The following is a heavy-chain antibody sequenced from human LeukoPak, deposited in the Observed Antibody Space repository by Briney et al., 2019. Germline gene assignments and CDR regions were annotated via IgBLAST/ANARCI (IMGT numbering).Heavy chain of an antibody. V-gene: IGHV3-30*18. CDR1: GFTFSSYG. J-gene: IGHJ5*02. CDR3: AKAYYYGSGSGGWGP. Sequence: GGSLRLSCAASGFTFSSYGMHWVRQAPGKGLEWVAVISYDGSNKYYADSVKGRFTISRDNSKNTLYPQMNSLRAKDTAVYYCAKAYYYGSGSGGWGPWGQGTLVTVSS. D-gene: IGHD3-10*01. CDR2: ISYDGSNK.